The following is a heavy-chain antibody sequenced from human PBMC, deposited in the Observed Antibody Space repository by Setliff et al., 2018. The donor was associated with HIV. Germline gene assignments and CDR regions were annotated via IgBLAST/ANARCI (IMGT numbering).Heavy chain of an antibody. J-gene: IGHJ6*03. CDR1: GGSISSSSYY. Sequence: SETLSLTCTVSGGSISSSSYYWGWIRQHPGKGLEWIGSIYYSGSTYYNPSLKRRVTISVDTSKNQFSLKLGSVTAADTAVYYCARGRTYYDFWSGQDYYYYMDVWGKGTTVTVSS. CDR3: ARGRTYYDFWSGQDYYYYMDV. CDR2: IYYSGST. D-gene: IGHD3-3*01. V-gene: IGHV4-39*01.